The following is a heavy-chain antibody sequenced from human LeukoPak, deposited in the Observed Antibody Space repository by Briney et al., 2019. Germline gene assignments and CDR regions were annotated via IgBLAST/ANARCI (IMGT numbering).Heavy chain of an antibody. J-gene: IGHJ3*02. CDR3: ARDPVGADDAFDI. V-gene: IGHV4-59*12. Sequence: SETLSLTRTVSGDSIRSYYWSWIRQPPGKGLEWIGYIYYSGSTNYNPSLKSRVTISVDTSKNQFSLRLSSVTAADTAVYYCARDPVGADDAFDIWGQGAMVTVSS. D-gene: IGHD1-26*01. CDR2: IYYSGST. CDR1: GDSIRSYY.